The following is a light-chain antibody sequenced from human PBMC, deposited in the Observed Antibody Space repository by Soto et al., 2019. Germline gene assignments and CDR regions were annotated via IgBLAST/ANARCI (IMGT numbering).Light chain of an antibody. CDR1: QGISNY. J-gene: IGKJ1*01. CDR2: AAS. V-gene: IGKV1-27*01. Sequence: DIQMTQSPSSLSASVGDRVTITCRASQGISNYLAWYQQKPGKVPKLLIYAASTLQSGVPSRFSGSGSGTDFTLIISRLEPEDFAVYYCQQYMSSVTFGQGTKVEIK. CDR3: QQYMSSVT.